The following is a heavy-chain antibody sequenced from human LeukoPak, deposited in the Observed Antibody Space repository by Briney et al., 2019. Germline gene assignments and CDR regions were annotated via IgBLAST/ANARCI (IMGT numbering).Heavy chain of an antibody. CDR3: AKDLSGSYAWYFDL. Sequence: GGSLRLSCAASGFTFDDYAMHWVRQAPGKGLEWVSGISWNSGSIGYADSVKGRFTISRDNAKNSLYLQMNSLRAEDTALYYCAKDLSGSYAWYFDLWGRGTLVTVSS. CDR2: ISWNSGSI. V-gene: IGHV3-9*01. J-gene: IGHJ2*01. CDR1: GFTFDDYA. D-gene: IGHD1-26*01.